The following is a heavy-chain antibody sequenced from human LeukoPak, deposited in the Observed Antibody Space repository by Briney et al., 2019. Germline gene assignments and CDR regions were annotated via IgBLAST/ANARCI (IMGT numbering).Heavy chain of an antibody. CDR1: GFTFSTYA. V-gene: IGHV3-23*01. J-gene: IGHJ4*02. CDR2: ISDSGGST. CDR3: AKDRTYSSSWFNREPGASRSY. D-gene: IGHD6-13*01. Sequence: GGSLRLSCAASGFTFSTYAMGWVRQAQGKGLEWVSGISDSGGSTSYADSVKGRFTISRDNSKNTLYLQMNSLRAEDTAVYYCAKDRTYSSSWFNREPGASRSYWGQGTLVTVSS.